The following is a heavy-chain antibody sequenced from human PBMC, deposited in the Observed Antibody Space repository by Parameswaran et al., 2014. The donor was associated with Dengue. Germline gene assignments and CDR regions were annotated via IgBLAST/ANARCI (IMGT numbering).Heavy chain of an antibody. J-gene: IGHJ6*02. V-gene: IGHV4-61*01. CDR2: INYSGST. D-gene: IGHD2-15*01. Sequence: AGGSLRLSCTVSGGSDNSGSYYWSWIRQPPGKGLDYIGYINYSGSTNYNPSLKSRVTISVDTSKNQFSLKLSSVTAADTAVYYCAREGSGANYYYYGMDVWGQGTTVTVSS. CDR3: AREGSGANYYYYGMDV. CDR1: GGSDNSGSYY.